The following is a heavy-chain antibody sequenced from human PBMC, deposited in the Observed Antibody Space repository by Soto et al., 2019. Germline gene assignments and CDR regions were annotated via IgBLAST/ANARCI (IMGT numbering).Heavy chain of an antibody. CDR1: GGSMIRYY. J-gene: IGHJ4*02. CDR3: ARVGGD. V-gene: IGHV4-59*01. CDR2: IYYSGST. Sequence: QVLLQQSGPGLVKPSETLSLTCSVSGGSMIRYYWAWIRQPPGKGLEWIGYIYYSGSTYYNPSFQGRVAIIVDKSKNQFSLNLTSVTAADPAFYYCARVGGDWGQGTLVTVSS.